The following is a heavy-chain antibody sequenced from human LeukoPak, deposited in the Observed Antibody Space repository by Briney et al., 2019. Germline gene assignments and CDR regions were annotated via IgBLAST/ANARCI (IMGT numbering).Heavy chain of an antibody. D-gene: IGHD4-17*01. CDR1: GGSFSGYY. J-gene: IGHJ4*02. Sequence: SETLSLTCAVYGGSFSGYYWSWIRQPPGKGLEWIGEINHSGSTNYNPSLKSRVTISVDTSKNQFSLKLSSVTAADTAVYYCARSGPWEEHRDYGDGEGFDYWGQGTLVTVSS. CDR3: ARSGPWEEHRDYGDGEGFDY. V-gene: IGHV4-34*01. CDR2: INHSGST.